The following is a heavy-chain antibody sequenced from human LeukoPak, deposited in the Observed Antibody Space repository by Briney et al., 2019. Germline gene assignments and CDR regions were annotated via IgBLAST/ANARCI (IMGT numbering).Heavy chain of an antibody. J-gene: IGHJ3*02. CDR1: GGSISSGGYY. CDR3: ARKGWDDSSGYYPVGDAFDI. D-gene: IGHD3-22*01. Sequence: PSQTPFLTCTVSGGSISSGGYYWSWIRQHPGKGLEWIGYIYYSGSTYYNPSLKSRVTISVDTSKNQFSLKLSSVTAADTAVYYCARKGWDDSSGYYPVGDAFDIWGQGTMVTVSS. V-gene: IGHV4-31*03. CDR2: IYYSGST.